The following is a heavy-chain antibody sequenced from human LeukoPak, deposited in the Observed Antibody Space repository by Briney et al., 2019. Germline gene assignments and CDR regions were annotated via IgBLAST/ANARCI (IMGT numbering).Heavy chain of an antibody. Sequence: GASVKVSCKASGYTFTSYGISWVRQAPGQGLEWMGWISAYNGNTNYAQKLQGRATMTTDTSTSTAYMELRSLRSDDTAVYYCARESYYYDSSGSYGMDVWGQGTTVTVSS. CDR1: GYTFTSYG. V-gene: IGHV1-18*01. CDR2: ISAYNGNT. D-gene: IGHD3-22*01. CDR3: ARESYYYDSSGSYGMDV. J-gene: IGHJ6*02.